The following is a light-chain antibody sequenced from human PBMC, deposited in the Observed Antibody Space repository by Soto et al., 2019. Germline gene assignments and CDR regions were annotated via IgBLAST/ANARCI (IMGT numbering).Light chain of an antibody. V-gene: IGKV3-20*01. CDR1: QSVSSSY. J-gene: IGKJ1*01. CDR2: GAS. Sequence: EIVLTQSPGTLSLSPGERATLSCRASQSVSSSYLAWYQQKPGQAPRLLNYGASSRATGIPDRFSGSGSGTDFTLTISRLEPEDFVVYYCQQYGSSPTWTFGQGTKVEIK. CDR3: QQYGSSPTWT.